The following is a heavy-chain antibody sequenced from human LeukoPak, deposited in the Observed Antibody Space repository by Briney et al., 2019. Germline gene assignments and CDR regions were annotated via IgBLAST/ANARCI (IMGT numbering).Heavy chain of an antibody. CDR3: ARVYKLLSGRYNWLDP. V-gene: IGHV1-18*01. Sequence: ASVKVSCKASGYTFTSYGISWVRQAPGQGLEWMGWISAYNGNTNYAQKLQGRVTMTTDTSTSTAYMELRSLRSDDTAVYYCARVYKLLSGRYNWLDPWGQGTLVTVSS. D-gene: IGHD2-2*01. J-gene: IGHJ5*02. CDR2: ISAYNGNT. CDR1: GYTFTSYG.